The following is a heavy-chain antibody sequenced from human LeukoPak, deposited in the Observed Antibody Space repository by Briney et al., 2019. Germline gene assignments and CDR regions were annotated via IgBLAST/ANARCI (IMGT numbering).Heavy chain of an antibody. J-gene: IGHJ4*02. V-gene: IGHV3-30*02. CDR1: GFTFSSYG. Sequence: GGSLRLSCAASGFTFSSYGMHWVRQAPGKGLEWVAFIRYDGSNKYYADSVKGRFTISRDNSKNTLYLQMNSLRAEDTAVYYCARTYYDILTGYYPFDYWGQGTLVTVSS. CDR2: IRYDGSNK. D-gene: IGHD3-9*01. CDR3: ARTYYDILTGYYPFDY.